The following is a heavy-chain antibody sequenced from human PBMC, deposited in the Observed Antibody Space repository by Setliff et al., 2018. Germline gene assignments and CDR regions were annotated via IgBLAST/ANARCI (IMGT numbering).Heavy chain of an antibody. CDR3: AKDLGYSYGYRFDY. V-gene: IGHV3-33*06. J-gene: IGHJ4*02. Sequence: PGGSLRLSCVASGFTFSNYGMHWVRQAPGKGLEWVALIWNDGSTKFYGDSVKGRFTISRDNSENTLYLQMNSLRAEDTAVYYCAKDLGYSYGYRFDYWGQGTLVTVSS. CDR2: IWNDGSTK. D-gene: IGHD5-18*01. CDR1: GFTFSNYG.